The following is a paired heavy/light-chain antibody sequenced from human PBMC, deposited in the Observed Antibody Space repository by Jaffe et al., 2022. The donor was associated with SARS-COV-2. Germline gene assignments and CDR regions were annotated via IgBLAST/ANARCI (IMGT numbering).Heavy chain of an antibody. J-gene: IGHJ4*02. CDR1: GGSFSGYY. CDR2: INHSGST. CDR3: ATGGLRGVINPHRNFDY. D-gene: IGHD3-10*01. Sequence: QVQLQQWGAGLLKPSETLSLTCAVYGGSFSGYYWSWIRQPPGKGLEWIGEINHSGSTNYNPSLKSRVTISVDTSKNQFSLKLSSVTAADTAVYYCATGGLRGVINPHRNFDYWGQGTLVTVSS. V-gene: IGHV4-34*01.
Light chain of an antibody. J-gene: IGLJ2*01. CDR3: CSYAGSSTPVV. CDR1: SSDVGSYNL. CDR2: EGS. V-gene: IGLV2-23*01. Sequence: QSALTQPASVSGSPGQSITISCTGTSSDVGSYNLVSWYQQHPGKAPKLMIYEGSKRPSGVSNRFSGSKSGNTASLTISGLQAEDEADYYCCSYAGSSTPVVFGGGTKLTVL.